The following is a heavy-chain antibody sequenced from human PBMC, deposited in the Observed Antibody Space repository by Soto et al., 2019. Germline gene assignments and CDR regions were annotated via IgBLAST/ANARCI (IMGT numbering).Heavy chain of an antibody. D-gene: IGHD3-16*02. CDR2: IIPVFGTP. V-gene: IGHV1-69*13. CDR1: GYIFKNYA. CDR3: ARHLYDYVWGSYRH. J-gene: IGHJ1*01. Sequence: GDSVKVSCKSSGYIFKNYAVTWLRQAPGQGLEWMGGIIPVFGTPDYSQKFRGRVTITADESTSTVYMELRSLTSEDTAVYYCARHLYDYVWGSYRHSGQATLVTVSS.